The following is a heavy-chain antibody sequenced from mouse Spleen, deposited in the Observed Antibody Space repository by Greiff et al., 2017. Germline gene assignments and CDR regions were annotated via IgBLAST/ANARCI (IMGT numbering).Heavy chain of an antibody. J-gene: IGHJ1*03. V-gene: IGHV1-4*01. CDR3: ARGGYWYFDV. CDR1: GYTFTSYT. Sequence: VQLQESGAELARPGASVKMSCKASGYTFTSYTMHWVKQRPGQGLEWIGYINPSSGYTKYNQKFKDKATLTADKSSSTAYMQLSSLTSEDSAVYYCARGGYWYFDVWGTGTTVTVSS. CDR2: INPSSGYT.